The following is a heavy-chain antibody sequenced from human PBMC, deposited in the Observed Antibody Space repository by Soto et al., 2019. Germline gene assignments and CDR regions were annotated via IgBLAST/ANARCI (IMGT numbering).Heavy chain of an antibody. V-gene: IGHV4-59*13. Sequence: QVRLQESGPGVVRPSETLSLTCTVSGVSSTSFYWSWLRQSPGKGLEWIGYIFDNGDVNYNPSLKSRPTMLIDMSKNEFSLRLKSGTAAETAMDYCARGWGRKWDYFDSLGEGTLVTVSS. D-gene: IGHD1-26*01. CDR1: GVSSTSFY. J-gene: IGHJ4*02. CDR2: IFDNGDV. CDR3: ARGWGRKWDYFDS.